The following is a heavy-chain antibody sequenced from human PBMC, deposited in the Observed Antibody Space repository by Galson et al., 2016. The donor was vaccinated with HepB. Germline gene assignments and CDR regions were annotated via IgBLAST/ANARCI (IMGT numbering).Heavy chain of an antibody. Sequence: SVKVSCKASGYTFSSYDVNWVRQVTGQGLEWMGRMSPNSGNIDYAQKFQGRFTMNRDNSMNTAYMELSSLRSEDTAVYFCAGGKYASYYDSIGYGRHHSYYHGMDVWGQGPRSPSP. J-gene: IGHJ6*02. V-gene: IGHV1-8*01. CDR2: MSPNSGNI. CDR3: AGGKYASYYDSIGYGRHHSYYHGMDV. D-gene: IGHD3-22*01. CDR1: GYTFSSYD.